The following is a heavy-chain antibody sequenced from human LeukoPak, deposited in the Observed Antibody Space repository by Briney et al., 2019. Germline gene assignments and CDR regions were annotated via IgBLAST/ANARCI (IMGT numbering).Heavy chain of an antibody. CDR2: IYPGDSDT. CDR1: GYSFTSYW. V-gene: IGHV5-51*01. J-gene: IGHJ6*03. Sequence: NHGESLKISCKGSGYSFTSYWIGWVRQMPGKGLEWMGIIYPGDSDTRYSPSFQGQVTISADKSISTAYLQWSSLKASDTAMYYCARHAPPSYYYYYYMDVWGKGTTVTVSS. CDR3: ARHAPPSYYYYYYMDV.